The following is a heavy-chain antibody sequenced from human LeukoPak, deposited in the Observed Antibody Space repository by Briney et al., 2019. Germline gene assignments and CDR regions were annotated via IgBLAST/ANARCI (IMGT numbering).Heavy chain of an antibody. CDR1: GGTFSRYA. D-gene: IGHD2-15*01. CDR2: IIPIFGTP. CDR3: ARFVARYCSGGSCSNWFDP. J-gene: IGHJ5*02. V-gene: IGHV1-69*13. Sequence: SVKVSCKASGGTFSRYAISWVRQAPGQGLEWMGGIIPIFGTPNYAQKFQGRVTITADESTRTAYMELRSLRSDDTAVYYCARFVARYCSGGSCSNWFDPWGQGTLVTVSS.